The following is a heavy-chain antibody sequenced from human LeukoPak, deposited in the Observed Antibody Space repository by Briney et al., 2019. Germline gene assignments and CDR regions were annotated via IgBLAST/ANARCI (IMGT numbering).Heavy chain of an antibody. Sequence: GASVKVSCTASGYTFTSYYMHWVRQAPGQGLEWMGWINPNSGGTNYAQKFQGRVTMTRDTSISTAYMELSRLRSDDTAVYYCARDYYDSSGYYYVLDYWGQGTLVTVSS. V-gene: IGHV1-2*02. CDR2: INPNSGGT. D-gene: IGHD3-22*01. J-gene: IGHJ4*02. CDR3: ARDYYDSSGYYYVLDY. CDR1: GYTFTSYY.